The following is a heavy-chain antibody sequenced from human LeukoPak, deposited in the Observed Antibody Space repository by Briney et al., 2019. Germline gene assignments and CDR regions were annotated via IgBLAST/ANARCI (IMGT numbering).Heavy chain of an antibody. D-gene: IGHD6-13*01. J-gene: IGHJ5*02. CDR1: GFTVSSNY. CDR3: ARDRGSSWGAFDP. Sequence: GGSLRLSCAASGFTVSSNYMNWVRQAPGKGLEWVSYISSSSSTIYYADSVKGRFTISRDNAKNSLYLQMNSLRAEDTAVYYCARDRGSSWGAFDPWGQGTLVTVSS. V-gene: IGHV3-48*04. CDR2: ISSSSSTI.